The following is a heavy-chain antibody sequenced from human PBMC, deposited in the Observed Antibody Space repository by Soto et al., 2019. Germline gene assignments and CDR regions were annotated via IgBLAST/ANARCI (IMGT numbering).Heavy chain of an antibody. CDR2: ISAYNGNT. J-gene: IGHJ6*02. Sequence: ASVKVSCKASGYTFTSYGISWVRQAPGQGLEWMGWISAYNGNTNYAQKLQGRVTMTTDTSTSTAYMELRSLRSDDTAVYYCARSRATVTKSYYYYYGMDVWGQGTTVTVSS. V-gene: IGHV1-18*01. D-gene: IGHD4-17*01. CDR3: ARSRATVTKSYYYYYGMDV. CDR1: GYTFTSYG.